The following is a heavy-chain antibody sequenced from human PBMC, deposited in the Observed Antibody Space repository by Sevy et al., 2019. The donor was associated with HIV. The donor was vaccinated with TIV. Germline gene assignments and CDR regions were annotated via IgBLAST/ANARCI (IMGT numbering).Heavy chain of an antibody. Sequence: GGSLRLSCAASGFTFSKYSMSWVRQAPGKGLEWVSTFSFGCGRINYADSVKGRFTISRDDSKSTLYLQMNSLRAEDTAVYYCAREGCTKPHDYWGQGTLVTVSS. D-gene: IGHD2-8*01. CDR3: AREGCTKPHDY. CDR1: GFTFSKYS. CDR2: FSFGCGRI. V-gene: IGHV3-23*01. J-gene: IGHJ4*02.